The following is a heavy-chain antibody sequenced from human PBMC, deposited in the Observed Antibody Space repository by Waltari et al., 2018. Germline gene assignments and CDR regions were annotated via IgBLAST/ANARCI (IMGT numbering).Heavy chain of an antibody. V-gene: IGHV3-9*01. D-gene: IGHD3-22*01. J-gene: IGHJ3*02. CDR1: GLTFDAFA. Sequence: EVQLVESGGGLVQPGRSLSLSCAASGLTFDAFALRWAGHVPGEGLEWVAGINWNSDSIGYGDSVKGRFTISRDNARNYLYLQMNSLTTEDTALYYCLKKNDEVYDRNGLVYDAFDMWGQGTMVTVSS. CDR3: LKKNDEVYDRNGLVYDAFDM. CDR2: INWNSDSI.